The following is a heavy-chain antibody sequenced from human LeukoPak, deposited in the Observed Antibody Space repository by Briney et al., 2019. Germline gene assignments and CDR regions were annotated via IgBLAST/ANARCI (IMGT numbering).Heavy chain of an antibody. CDR2: INHSGST. Sequence: ESSETLSLTCAVYGGSFSGYYWSWIRQPPGKGLEWIGEINHSGSTNYNPSLKSRVTISVDTSKNQFSLKLSSVTAADTAVYYCARGRLTTVTTYYYYGIDVWGQGTTVTVSS. J-gene: IGHJ6*02. CDR1: GGSFSGYY. D-gene: IGHD4-17*01. V-gene: IGHV4-34*01. CDR3: ARGRLTTVTTYYYYGIDV.